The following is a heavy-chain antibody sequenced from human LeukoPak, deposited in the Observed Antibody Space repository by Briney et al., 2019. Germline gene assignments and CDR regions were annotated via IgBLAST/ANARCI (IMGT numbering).Heavy chain of an antibody. J-gene: IGHJ4*02. Sequence: SETLSLTCSVSGGSIRSSSFYWGWIRQPPGKGLEWIGNIYYSGTTYYSPSLRSRVTMSVDTSKSQFSLRLRSVSAEDTAVYYCATPRIGGPGIDFWGQGTLVTVSS. CDR1: GGSIRSSSFY. D-gene: IGHD1-14*01. V-gene: IGHV4-39*01. CDR2: IYYSGTT. CDR3: ATPRIGGPGIDF.